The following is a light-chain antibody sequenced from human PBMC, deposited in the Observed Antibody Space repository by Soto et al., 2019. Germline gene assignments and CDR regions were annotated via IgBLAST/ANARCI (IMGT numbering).Light chain of an antibody. Sequence: QPVLTQSPSASASLGASVKLTCTLSSGHSNYAIAWHQQQSEKGPRYLMKLNSDGSHSKGAGIPDRFSGSSSGAERYLTISGLHSEDEADYYCQAWGSGIVVFGGGTKLTVL. CDR2: LNSDGSH. CDR1: SGHSNYA. CDR3: QAWGSGIVV. J-gene: IGLJ2*01. V-gene: IGLV4-69*01.